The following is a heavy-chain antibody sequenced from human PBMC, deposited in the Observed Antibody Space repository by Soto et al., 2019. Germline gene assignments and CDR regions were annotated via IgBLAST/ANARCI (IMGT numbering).Heavy chain of an antibody. J-gene: IGHJ3*02. Sequence: EVQLVESGEGLVQPGGSLRLSCAASGFTFSSYAMHWVRQAPGKGLEYVSAISSNGGSTYYADSVKGRFTISRVNSKNTLYLQMGSLRAEDMAVYYCARESQWSRAFDIWGQGTMVTVSS. CDR2: ISSNGGST. CDR3: ARESQWSRAFDI. CDR1: GFTFSSYA. V-gene: IGHV3-64*02. D-gene: IGHD2-15*01.